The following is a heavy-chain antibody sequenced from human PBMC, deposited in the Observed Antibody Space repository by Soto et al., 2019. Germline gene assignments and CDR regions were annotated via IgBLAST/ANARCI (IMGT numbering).Heavy chain of an antibody. CDR3: ARDARAYEWNVPAFDY. CDR1: GFTFSSYE. D-gene: IGHD2-2*01. V-gene: IGHV3-48*03. Sequence: GGSLRLSCAASGFTFSSYEMNWVRQAPGKGLEWVSYISSSGSTIYYADSVKGRFTISRDNAKNSLYLQMNSLRAEDTAVYYCARDARAYEWNVPAFDYWGQGTLVTVSS. CDR2: ISSSGSTI. J-gene: IGHJ4*02.